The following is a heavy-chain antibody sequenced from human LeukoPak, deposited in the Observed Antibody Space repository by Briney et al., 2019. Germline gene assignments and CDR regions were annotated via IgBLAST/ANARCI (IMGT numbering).Heavy chain of an antibody. V-gene: IGHV1-2*02. CDR1: GYTFTGYY. CDR3: ARVPTYCSSTSCYARFDY. J-gene: IGHJ4*02. D-gene: IGHD2-2*01. CDR2: INPNSGCT. Sequence: ASVKVSRKASGYTFTGYYMHWVRQAPGQGLEWMGGINPNSGCTYYAQKFQGRVTMTRGTSISTAYMEMSRLRSDDPAVYYCARVPTYCSSTSCYARFDYWGQGTLVTVSS.